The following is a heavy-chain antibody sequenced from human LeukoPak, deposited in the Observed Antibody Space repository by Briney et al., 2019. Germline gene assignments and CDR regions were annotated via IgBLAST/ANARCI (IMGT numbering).Heavy chain of an antibody. CDR1: GFTFSSYW. CDR3: ARERRRYHYYYGMDV. CDR2: IKQDGSEK. Sequence: GGSLRLSCAASGFTFSSYWMSWVRQAPGKGLEWVANIKQDGSEKYYVDSVKGRFTISRDNAKNSLYLQMNSLRAEDTAVYYCARERRRYHYYYGMDVWGQGTTVTVSS. J-gene: IGHJ6*02. V-gene: IGHV3-7*01.